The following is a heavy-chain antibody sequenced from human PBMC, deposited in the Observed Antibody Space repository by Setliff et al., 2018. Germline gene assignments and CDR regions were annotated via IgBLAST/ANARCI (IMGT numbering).Heavy chain of an antibody. V-gene: IGHV4-39*07. D-gene: IGHD3-3*01. CDR3: ASTPDGDLYYNFLSGYYLTLDY. Sequence: SETLSLTCTVSGGSISSSSYYWGWIRQPPGKGLEWIGSIYYSGSTYYNPSLKSRVTISVDTSKNQFSLKLSSVTAADTAVYYCASTPDGDLYYNFLSGYYLTLDYWGQGTLVTVSS. CDR1: GGSISSSSYY. CDR2: IYYSGST. J-gene: IGHJ4*02.